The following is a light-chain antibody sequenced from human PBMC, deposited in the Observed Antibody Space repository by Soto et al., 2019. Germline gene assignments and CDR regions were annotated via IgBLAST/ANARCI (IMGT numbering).Light chain of an antibody. V-gene: IGKV3-20*01. Sequence: EIVLTQSPGTLSLSPGETASLSCRASQSVISDFLAWYQQTRGQPPRLLIYDASKRATGIPARFSGSGSGTAITVTISRVEPEDSAVYYCQQTFHSPRTFGQGTRLEIK. CDR1: QSVISDF. J-gene: IGKJ2*01. CDR3: QQTFHSPRT. CDR2: DAS.